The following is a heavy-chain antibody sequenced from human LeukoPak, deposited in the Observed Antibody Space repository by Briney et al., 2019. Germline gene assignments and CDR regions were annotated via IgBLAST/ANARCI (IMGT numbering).Heavy chain of an antibody. Sequence: GRSLRLSCAASGFTFSSYGMHWVRQAPGKGLEWVAVISYDGSNKYYADSVKGRFTISRDNSKNTLYLQMSSLRAEDTAVYYCAKDFQENGPNYDSSGYWGQGTLVTVSS. V-gene: IGHV3-30*18. CDR1: GFTFSSYG. J-gene: IGHJ4*02. CDR3: AKDFQENGPNYDSSGY. D-gene: IGHD3-22*01. CDR2: ISYDGSNK.